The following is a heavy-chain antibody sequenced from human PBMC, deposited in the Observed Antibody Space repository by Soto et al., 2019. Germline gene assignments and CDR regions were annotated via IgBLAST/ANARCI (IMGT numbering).Heavy chain of an antibody. Sequence: PSETLSLTCTVSGGSISSYYWSWIRQPPGKGLEWIGYIYYSGSTNYNPSLKSRVTISVDMSKNQFSLKLSSVTAADTAVYYCARLEGGKVGSWGQGTLVTVSS. CDR2: IYYSGST. J-gene: IGHJ4*02. D-gene: IGHD3-3*01. V-gene: IGHV4-59*01. CDR3: ARLEGGKVGS. CDR1: GGSISSYY.